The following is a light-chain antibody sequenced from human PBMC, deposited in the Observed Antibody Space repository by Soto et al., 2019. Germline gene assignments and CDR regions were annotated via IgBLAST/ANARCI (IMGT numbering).Light chain of an antibody. CDR1: SSDVGGYNY. CDR3: SSYAGSTNYV. CDR2: DVS. V-gene: IGLV2-11*01. J-gene: IGLJ1*01. Sequence: QSVLTQPRSVSGSPGQSVTISCTGTSSDVGGYNYVSWYQQHPGKAPKLMIYDVSKRPSGVPDRFSGSKSGNTASLTISGLQAEDEADYYCSSYAGSTNYVFGTGTKLTVL.